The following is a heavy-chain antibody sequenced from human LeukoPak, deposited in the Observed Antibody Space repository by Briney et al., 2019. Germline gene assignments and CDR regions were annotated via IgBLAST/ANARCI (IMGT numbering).Heavy chain of an antibody. V-gene: IGHV3-30*04. D-gene: IGHD2-2*01. CDR3: ARDGNIGYCSSTSCYGYFDY. J-gene: IGHJ4*02. Sequence: GRSLRLSCAASGFTFSSYAMHWVRQAPGKGLEWVAVISYDGSNKYYADSVKGRFTISRDNSKNTLYLQMNSPRAEDTAVYYCARDGNIGYCSSTSCYGYFDYWGQGTLVTVSS. CDR2: ISYDGSNK. CDR1: GFTFSSYA.